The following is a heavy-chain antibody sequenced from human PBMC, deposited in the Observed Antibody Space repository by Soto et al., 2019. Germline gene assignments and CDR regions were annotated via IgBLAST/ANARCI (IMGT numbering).Heavy chain of an antibody. V-gene: IGHV1-2*04. CDR3: ARDNYSGIATYGFKS. J-gene: IGHJ3*01. CDR1: GYTFTGYY. CDR2: INPNTGGA. D-gene: IGHD5-12*01. Sequence: QVHLVQSGAEVKKAGASVKVSCTATGYTFTGYYIHWVRQAPGQGLEWMGWINPNTGGANIAQKVKGWVAMTMDTSISITYMELSRLRSNDTAVYYCARDNYSGIATYGFKSWGQGTMVTAAS.